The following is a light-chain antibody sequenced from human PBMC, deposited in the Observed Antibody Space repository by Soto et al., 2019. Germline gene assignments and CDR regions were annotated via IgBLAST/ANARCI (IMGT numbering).Light chain of an antibody. J-gene: IGKJ1*01. V-gene: IGKV3-20*01. CDR1: QTVGGN. CDR3: QQYGSMPWT. Sequence: WTECRGTVALSTWERGSAGREASQTVGGNLAWYQQKPGQAPKLLISGASSRATGIPDRFSGSGSGTDFTLTISRLEPEDLAVYYCQQYGSMPWTFGQGTKVDIK. CDR2: GAS.